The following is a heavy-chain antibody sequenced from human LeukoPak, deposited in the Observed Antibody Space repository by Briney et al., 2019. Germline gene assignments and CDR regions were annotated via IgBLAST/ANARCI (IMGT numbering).Heavy chain of an antibody. D-gene: IGHD2-2*03. CDR3: ARRTKELDTVVVPAAEGFDY. J-gene: IGHJ4*02. V-gene: IGHV5-10-1*01. CDR1: GYSFTSYW. Sequence: GESLRISCKGSGYSFTSYWISWVRQMPGKGLEWMGRIDPSDSYTNYSPSFQGHVTISADKSISTAYLQWSSLKASDTAMYYCARRTKELDTVVVPAAEGFDYWGQGTLVTVSS. CDR2: IDPSDSYT.